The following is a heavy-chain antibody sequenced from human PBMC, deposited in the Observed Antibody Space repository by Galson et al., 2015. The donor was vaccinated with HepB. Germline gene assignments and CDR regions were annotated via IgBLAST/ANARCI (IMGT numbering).Heavy chain of an antibody. D-gene: IGHD2-2*01. V-gene: IGHV4-34*01. J-gene: IGHJ5*01. CDR1: GGSFSDYY. CDR3: ARGASTPYCSSTRCYVWFDS. Sequence: SLTCAVYGGSFSDYYWTWIRQSPGKGLEWIGEINHSGSTNYNPSLKSRVTMSVDTSRNQFSLKLKSVTAADTAVYYCARGASTPYCSSTRCYVWFDSWGQGTLVTVSS. CDR2: INHSGST.